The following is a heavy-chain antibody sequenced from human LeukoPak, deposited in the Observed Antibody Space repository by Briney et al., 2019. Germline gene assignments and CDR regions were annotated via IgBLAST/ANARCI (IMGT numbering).Heavy chain of an antibody. V-gene: IGHV3-53*01. CDR1: GFTVSSNY. D-gene: IGHD3-22*01. CDR3: ARGPLYYYDSSGYYDY. Sequence: GGSLRLSCAASGFTVSSNYMNWVRQAPGKGLEWVSVIYSGGSTYYADSVKGRFTISRDNSKNTLYLQMNSLRAEDTAVYYCARGPLYYYDSSGYYDYWGQGTLVTVSS. CDR2: IYSGGST. J-gene: IGHJ4*02.